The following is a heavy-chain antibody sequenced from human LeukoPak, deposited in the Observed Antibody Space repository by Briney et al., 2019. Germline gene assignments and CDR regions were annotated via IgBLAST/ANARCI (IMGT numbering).Heavy chain of an antibody. CDR2: IKQDGSEK. D-gene: IGHD6-19*01. Sequence: GGSLRLSCAASGFTFSSYWMSWVRQGPGKGLEWVANIKQDGSEKYYVDSVKGRFTISRDNAKNSLYLQMNSLRAEDTALYFCARGARGWQWLSYYFEYWGQGSLVTASS. J-gene: IGHJ4*02. V-gene: IGHV3-7*03. CDR3: ARGARGWQWLSYYFEY. CDR1: GFTFSSYW.